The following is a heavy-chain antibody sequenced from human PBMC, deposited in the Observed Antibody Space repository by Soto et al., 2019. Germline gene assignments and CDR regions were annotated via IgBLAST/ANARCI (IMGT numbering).Heavy chain of an antibody. CDR3: AKNLALVADY. D-gene: IGHD6-6*01. V-gene: IGHV3-30*18. CDR2: ILYDGSKE. CDR1: GFSFNNYG. Sequence: GGSLRLSCTASGFSFNNYGMDWVRQAPGKGLEWVSRILYDGSKEYYADAVKGRFTIPRDNTKNTMNLQIDNLRVEDTAVYYCAKNLALVADYWGQGTPVTVSS. J-gene: IGHJ4*02.